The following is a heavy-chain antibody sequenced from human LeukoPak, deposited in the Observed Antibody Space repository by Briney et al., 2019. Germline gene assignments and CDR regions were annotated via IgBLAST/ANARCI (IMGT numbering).Heavy chain of an antibody. Sequence: SETLSLTCAVYGGSFSGYYWSWIRQPPGKGLEWIGEINHSGSTNYNPSLKSRVTISVDASKNQFSLKLSSVTAADTAVYYCASAGVLRFLEWLPEAPNYYYGMDVWGQGTTVTVS. D-gene: IGHD3-3*01. CDR1: GGSFSGYY. CDR2: INHSGST. J-gene: IGHJ6*02. V-gene: IGHV4-34*01. CDR3: ASAGVLRFLEWLPEAPNYYYGMDV.